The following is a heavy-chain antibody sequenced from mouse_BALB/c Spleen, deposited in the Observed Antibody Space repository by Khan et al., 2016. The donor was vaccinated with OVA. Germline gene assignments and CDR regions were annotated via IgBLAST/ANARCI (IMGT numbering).Heavy chain of an antibody. CDR3: ARWSTWYFDV. D-gene: IGHD2-1*01. CDR2: FYPGGGYT. V-gene: IGHV1-63*01. J-gene: IGHJ1*01. Sequence: VQLQQSGPELVRPGTSVKISCKASGYTFTNYWLGWVKQRPGHGLDWIGDFYPGGGYTHYNEQFKGKATLTADTSSSSAYMQFISLTSEDSAVYFCARWSTWYFDVWGAGTTVTVSS. CDR1: GYTFTNYW.